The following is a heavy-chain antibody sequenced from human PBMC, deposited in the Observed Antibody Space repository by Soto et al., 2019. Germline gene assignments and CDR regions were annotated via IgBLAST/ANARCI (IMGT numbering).Heavy chain of an antibody. J-gene: IGHJ4*02. Sequence: QITLKESGPTLVKPTQTLTLTCTVSGFSLNTYGVGVGWIRQPPGKALEWLALIYWDDDKRYSPSLKSRPTITKETPKNQMVLTTTTRDPVDTVTYHCARALGAWGAYYFAYRGQGTLVTVSS. V-gene: IGHV2-5*02. CDR3: ARALGAWGAYYFAY. D-gene: IGHD3-16*01. CDR1: GFSLNTYGVG. CDR2: IYWDDDK.